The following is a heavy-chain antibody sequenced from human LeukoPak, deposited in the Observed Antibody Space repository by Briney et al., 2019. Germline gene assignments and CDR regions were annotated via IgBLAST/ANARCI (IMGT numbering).Heavy chain of an antibody. J-gene: IGHJ4*02. Sequence: GGSLRLSCAASGFTFSSYSMNWVRQAPGKGLEWVSSISSSSSYIYYADSVKGRFTISRDNAKNSLYLQMNSLRAGDTAVYYCARDLTMVRGLLKYFDYWGQGTLVTVSS. V-gene: IGHV3-21*01. CDR3: ARDLTMVRGLLKYFDY. D-gene: IGHD3-10*01. CDR2: ISSSSSYI. CDR1: GFTFSSYS.